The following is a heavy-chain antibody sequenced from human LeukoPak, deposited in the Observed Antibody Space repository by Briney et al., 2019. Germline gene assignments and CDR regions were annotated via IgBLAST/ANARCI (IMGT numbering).Heavy chain of an antibody. CDR3: ARDSKDSSSPGAFDI. CDR2: ISSSGSTI. J-gene: IGHJ3*02. V-gene: IGHV3-11*01. D-gene: IGHD6-13*01. CDR1: GFTFSDYY. Sequence: PGGSLRLSCAASGFTFSDYYMSWIRQAPGKGLEWVSYISSSGSTIYYADSVRGRFTISRDNAKNSLYLQMNSLRAEDTAVYYCARDSKDSSSPGAFDIWGQGTMVTVSS.